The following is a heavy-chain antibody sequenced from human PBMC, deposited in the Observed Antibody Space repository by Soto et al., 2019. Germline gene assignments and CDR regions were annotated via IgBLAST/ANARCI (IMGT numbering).Heavy chain of an antibody. CDR2: INPNSGGT. V-gene: IGHV1-2*02. J-gene: IGHJ5*02. CDR1: GYSFTGYY. Sequence: GASVKVSCKASGYSFTGYYMHWVRRAPGQGLEWMGWINPNSGGTNYAQTFQGRVTMTRDTSISTAYMDLSSLRSEDTAVYYCAVGNSTTYNWFDPWGQGTLVTVSS. D-gene: IGHD1-7*01. CDR3: AVGNSTTYNWFDP.